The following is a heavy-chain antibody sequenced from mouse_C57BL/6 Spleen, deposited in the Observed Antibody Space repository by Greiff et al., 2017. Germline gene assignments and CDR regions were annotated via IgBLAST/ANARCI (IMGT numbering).Heavy chain of an antibody. V-gene: IGHV5-17*01. CDR1: GFTFSDYG. J-gene: IGHJ4*01. CDR3: ARGGITTVVATADYYAMDY. Sequence: VQLQQSGGGLVKPGGSLKLSCAASGFTFSDYGMHGVRQAPEKGLEWVAYISSGSSTIYYADTVKGRFTISRDNAKNTLFLQMTSLRSEDTAMYYCARGGITTVVATADYYAMDYWGQGTSVTVSS. D-gene: IGHD1-1*01. CDR2: ISSGSSTI.